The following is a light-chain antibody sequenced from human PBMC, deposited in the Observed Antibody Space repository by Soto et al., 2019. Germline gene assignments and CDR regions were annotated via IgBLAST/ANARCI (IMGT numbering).Light chain of an antibody. Sequence: DIVMTQSPLSLPVTLGEPASISCSSSQSLLQSNGYNYLDWYLQKPGQSPQLLIYFGSYRASGVPDRFSGSGSGTDFTLKIRRVEAEDVGVYYCMPSQQSPPTFGQGTKVEI. CDR3: MPSQQSPPT. J-gene: IGKJ1*01. V-gene: IGKV2-28*01. CDR1: QSLLQSNGYNY. CDR2: FGS.